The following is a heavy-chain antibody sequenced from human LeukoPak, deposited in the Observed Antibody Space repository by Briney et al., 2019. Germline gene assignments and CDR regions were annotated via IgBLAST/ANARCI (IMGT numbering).Heavy chain of an antibody. Sequence: PGGSLILSCAASGFTFGDYSMNWVRQAPGKGLEWISYIGIDSGNTNYADSVKGRFTISGDKAKNSLYLQMNSLRVEDTAVYYCARDYKCAFDIWGQGTLVTVSS. J-gene: IGHJ4*02. D-gene: IGHD1-1*01. V-gene: IGHV3-48*01. CDR1: GFTFGDYS. CDR3: ARDYKCAFDI. CDR2: IGIDSGNT.